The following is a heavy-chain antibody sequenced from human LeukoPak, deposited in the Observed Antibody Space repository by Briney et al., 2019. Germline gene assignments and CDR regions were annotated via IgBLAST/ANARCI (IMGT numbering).Heavy chain of an antibody. CDR1: GYTFTSYG. CDR2: MNPNSGNT. V-gene: IGHV1-8*03. CDR3: ARVMRGFWSGYSDY. J-gene: IGHJ4*02. D-gene: IGHD3-3*01. Sequence: ASVKVSCKASGYTFTSYGISWVRQAPGQGLEWMGWMNPNSGNTGYAQKFQGRVTITRNTSISTAYMELSSLRSEDTAVYYCARVMRGFWSGYSDYWGQGTLVTVSS.